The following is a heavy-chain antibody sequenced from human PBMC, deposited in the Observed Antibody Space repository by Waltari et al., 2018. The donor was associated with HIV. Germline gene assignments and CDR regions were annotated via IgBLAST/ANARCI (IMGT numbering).Heavy chain of an antibody. CDR1: GYTFTNYA. CDR3: ARGYCGTPSGWQRGGWFDP. CDR2: INTNTGNP. D-gene: IGHD2-21*01. Sequence: QVQLVQSGSELKRPGASVKVSCKASGYTFTNYAMNWVRQAPGQGLEWMGSINTNTGNPTKAQGCTGRFGFSLDTSVSTAALQISSLKAEDTAVYYCARGYCGTPSGWQRGGWFDPWGQGTLLTVSS. V-gene: IGHV7-4-1*02. J-gene: IGHJ5*02.